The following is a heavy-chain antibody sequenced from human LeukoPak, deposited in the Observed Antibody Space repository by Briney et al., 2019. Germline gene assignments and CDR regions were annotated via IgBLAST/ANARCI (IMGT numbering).Heavy chain of an antibody. Sequence: GASVKVSCKASGYTFTSYDINWVRQATGQGLEWMGWVDPNSGNTAYSQKFQGRVTITRNTSISTAYMELSSLRSEDTAVYYCAREAYASGSFRTDYYYMDVWGKGTTVTISS. J-gene: IGHJ6*03. D-gene: IGHD3-10*01. CDR3: AREAYASGSFRTDYYYMDV. CDR2: VDPNSGNT. V-gene: IGHV1-8*03. CDR1: GYTFTSYD.